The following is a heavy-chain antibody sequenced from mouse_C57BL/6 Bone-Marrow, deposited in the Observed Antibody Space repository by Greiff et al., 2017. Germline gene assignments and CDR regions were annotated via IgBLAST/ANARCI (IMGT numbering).Heavy chain of an antibody. D-gene: IGHD1-1*01. Sequence: DVMLVESGGDLVKPGGSLKLSCAASGFTFSSYGMSWVRQTPDKRLEWVATISSGGSYTYSPDSVKGRFTISRDNAKNTLYLQMSRLKSEDTAMYYCARDPLYYGSSDWYFEVWGTGTTVTVSS. J-gene: IGHJ1*03. V-gene: IGHV5-6*02. CDR1: GFTFSSYG. CDR3: ARDPLYYGSSDWYFEV. CDR2: ISSGGSYT.